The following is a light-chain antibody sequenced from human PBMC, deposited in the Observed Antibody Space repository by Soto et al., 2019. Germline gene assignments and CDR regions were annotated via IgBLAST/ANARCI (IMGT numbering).Light chain of an antibody. V-gene: IGKV3-11*01. Sequence: EVVMTQSPATLSASPGQRPSLSRRASQSVSTTVAWYHQKPGQAPRPLIYDASNRASGIPARFSGSGSGTDFTLTISSLAPEDFAVYYCQQRSNWPTFCGGTKVDIK. CDR1: QSVSTT. J-gene: IGKJ4*01. CDR2: DAS. CDR3: QQRSNWPT.